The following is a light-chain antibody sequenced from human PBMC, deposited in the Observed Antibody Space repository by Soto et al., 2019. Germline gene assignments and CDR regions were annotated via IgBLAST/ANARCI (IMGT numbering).Light chain of an antibody. V-gene: IGKV4-1*01. CDR1: QSVLYSSNNKNY. Sequence: DIVMTQSPDSLAVSLGERATINCKSSQSVLYSSNNKNYLAWYQQKPGQPPKLLIYWASTRESGVPDRFSGSGSGTDFTLTRSSLQAEDVAVYYCQQYYSTPETFGQGTKVEIK. J-gene: IGKJ1*01. CDR3: QQYYSTPET. CDR2: WAS.